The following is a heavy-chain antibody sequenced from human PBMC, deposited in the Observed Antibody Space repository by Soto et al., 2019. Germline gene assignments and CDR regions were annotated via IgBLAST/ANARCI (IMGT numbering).Heavy chain of an antibody. Sequence: SETLSLTCTVSGGSISSYYWSWIRQPPGKGLEWIGYIYYSGSTNYNPSLKSRVTISVDTSKNQFSLKLSSVTAADTAVYYCARHKGYYYYMDVWGKGTTVTVSS. CDR3: ARHKGYYYYMDV. V-gene: IGHV4-59*08. CDR2: IYYSGST. CDR1: GGSISSYY. J-gene: IGHJ6*03.